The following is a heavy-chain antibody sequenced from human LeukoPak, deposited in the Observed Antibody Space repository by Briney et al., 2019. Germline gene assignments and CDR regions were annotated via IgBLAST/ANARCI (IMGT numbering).Heavy chain of an antibody. D-gene: IGHD2-15*01. Sequence: GGSLKLSCAASGFTFSGSVMHWVRQASGKGLEWVGRIRSKANSYATAYAASVRGRFTISRDDSKNTAYLQMNSLRAEDTAVYYCAKDRYCSGGSCYPAYFQHWGQGTLVTVSS. CDR2: IRSKANSYAT. J-gene: IGHJ1*01. CDR3: AKDRYCSGGSCYPAYFQH. CDR1: GFTFSGSV. V-gene: IGHV3-73*01.